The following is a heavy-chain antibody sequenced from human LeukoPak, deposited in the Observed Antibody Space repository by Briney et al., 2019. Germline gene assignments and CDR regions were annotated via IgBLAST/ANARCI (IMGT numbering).Heavy chain of an antibody. CDR1: GGSIISYY. CDR2: IYYSGST. D-gene: IGHD6-6*01. CDR3: ARGVEYSSSSGLGY. Sequence: KPSETLSLTCTVSGGSIISYYWSWIRQPPGKGLEWIGYIYYSGSTNYNPSLKSRVTISVDTSKNQFSLKLSSVTAADTAVYYCARGVEYSSSSGLGYWGQGTLVTVSS. V-gene: IGHV4-59*01. J-gene: IGHJ4*02.